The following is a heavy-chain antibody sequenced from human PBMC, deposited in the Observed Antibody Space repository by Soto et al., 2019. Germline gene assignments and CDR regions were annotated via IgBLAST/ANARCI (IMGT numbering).Heavy chain of an antibody. V-gene: IGHV1-3*01. J-gene: IGHJ4*02. CDR2: IDSGNGNT. Sequence: QVQLVQSGAEVKKPGASVKVSCKASGYTFTSYAMHWVRQAPGQRLEWMGWIDSGNGNTKYSQKFQGRVTITRDTSASTAYMELSSLRSEDTAVYYCARGPGGPDGPGDYWGQGTLVTVSS. CDR1: GYTFTSYA. D-gene: IGHD2-15*01. CDR3: ARGPGGPDGPGDY.